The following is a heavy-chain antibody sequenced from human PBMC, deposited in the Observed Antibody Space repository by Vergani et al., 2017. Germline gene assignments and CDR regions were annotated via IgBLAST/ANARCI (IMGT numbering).Heavy chain of an antibody. D-gene: IGHD2-15*01. V-gene: IGHV4-59*08. CDR3: ARSRPYCTSGSCPAI. J-gene: IGHJ4*02. CDR2: IYDSGDT. Sequence: QVQLQESGPGLVKPSETLSLPCSVSGDSMNTYYWTWIRQPPGKGLEWIGYIYDSGDTKYNPSLKSRVTMSLDTSKSQFSLKLNSVTVAATAVYYCARSRPYCTSGSCPAIWGQGTLVTVSS. CDR1: GDSMNTYY.